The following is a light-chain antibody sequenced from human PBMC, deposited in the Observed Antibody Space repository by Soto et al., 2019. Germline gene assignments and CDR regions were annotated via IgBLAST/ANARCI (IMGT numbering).Light chain of an antibody. CDR1: SSDVGSYNY. J-gene: IGLJ2*01. CDR2: VVS. CDR3: CSYAGSYTVL. Sequence: QSALTQPRSVSGSPGQSVTISCTGTSSDVGSYNYVSWYQHHPGKAPKLMIFVVSKRPSGVPDRFSGSKSGNTASLTISGLRAEDEADYYCCSYAGSYTVLFGGGTKLTVL. V-gene: IGLV2-11*01.